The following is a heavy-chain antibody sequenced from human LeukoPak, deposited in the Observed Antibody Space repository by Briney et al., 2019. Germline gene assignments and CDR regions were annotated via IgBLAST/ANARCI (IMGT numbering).Heavy chain of an antibody. CDR1: GFTFSSYS. Sequence: GGSLRLSCAASGFTFSSYSMNWVRQAPGKGLEWISYISSSSSTIYSADSVKGRFTISRDNAKNSLYLQMNNLRDEDTAVYYCARRGYGSSGYTNWFDPWGQGTLVTVSS. J-gene: IGHJ5*02. D-gene: IGHD3-22*01. CDR3: ARRGYGSSGYTNWFDP. V-gene: IGHV3-48*02. CDR2: ISSSSSTI.